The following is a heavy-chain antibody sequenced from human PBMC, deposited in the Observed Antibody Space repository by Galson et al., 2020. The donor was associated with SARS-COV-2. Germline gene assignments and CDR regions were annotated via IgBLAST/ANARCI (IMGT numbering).Heavy chain of an antibody. CDR1: GGSISSSSYY. V-gene: IGHV4-39*01. CDR3: ARRRVQLWFFDY. CDR2: IYYSGST. D-gene: IGHD5-18*01. J-gene: IGHJ4*01. Sequence: SQTLSLTCTVSGGSISSSSYYWGWIRQPPGKGLEWIGSIYYSGSTYYNPSLKSRVTISVDTSKNQFSLKMSSVTAADTAVYYCARRRVQLWFFDYWGHGTLVTVSS.